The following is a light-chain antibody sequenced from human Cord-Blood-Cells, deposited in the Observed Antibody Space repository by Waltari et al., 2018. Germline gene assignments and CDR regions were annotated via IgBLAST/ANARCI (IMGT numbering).Light chain of an antibody. J-gene: IGLJ3*02. CDR1: SSDVGSHNL. V-gene: IGLV2-23*01. CDR2: EGS. Sequence: QSALTQPASVSGSPGQSITISCTGTSSDVGSHNLVSWYQQHPGKTPKLMIYEGSKRPSGVSNRFSGSKSGNTAYLTISGLQAEYEADYYCCSYAGSRVFGGGTKLTVL. CDR3: CSYAGSRV.